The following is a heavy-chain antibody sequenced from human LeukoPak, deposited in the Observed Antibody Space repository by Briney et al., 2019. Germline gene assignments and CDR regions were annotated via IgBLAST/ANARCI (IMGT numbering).Heavy chain of an antibody. D-gene: IGHD6-6*01. V-gene: IGHV3-11*04. CDR2: ISSSGSTI. CDR1: GFTFSDYY. Sequence: GGSLRLSCAASGFTFSDYYMSWIRQAPGKGLEWVSYISSSGSTIYYADSVKGRFTISRDNAKNSLYLQMNSPRAEDTAVYYCASYSSSLYFDYWGQGTLVTVSS. CDR3: ASYSSSLYFDY. J-gene: IGHJ4*02.